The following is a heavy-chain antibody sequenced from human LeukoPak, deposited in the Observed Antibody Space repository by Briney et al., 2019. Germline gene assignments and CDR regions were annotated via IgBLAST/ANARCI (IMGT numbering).Heavy chain of an antibody. CDR3: AKERDAFDI. CDR2: ISWNSGSI. Sequence: GGSLRLSCAASGFTFDDYAMPWVRQAPGKGLEWVSGISWNSGSIGYADSVKGRFTISRDNAKNSLYLHMNSLRAEDTALYYCAKERDAFDIWGQGTMVTVSS. CDR1: GFTFDDYA. V-gene: IGHV3-9*01. J-gene: IGHJ3*02.